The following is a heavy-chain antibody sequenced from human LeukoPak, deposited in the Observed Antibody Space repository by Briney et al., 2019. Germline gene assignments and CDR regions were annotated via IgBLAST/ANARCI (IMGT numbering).Heavy chain of an antibody. J-gene: IGHJ4*02. CDR3: ARGVGATNTPYYFDY. V-gene: IGHV2-70*11. Sequence: SGPALVKPTQTLTLTCTFSGFSLSTSGMCVSWIRQPPGKALEWLARIDWDDDKYYSTSLKTRLTISKDTSKNQVVLTMTNMDPVDTATYYCARGVGATNTPYYFDYWGQGTLVTVSS. CDR2: IDWDDDK. CDR1: GFSLSTSGMC. D-gene: IGHD1-26*01.